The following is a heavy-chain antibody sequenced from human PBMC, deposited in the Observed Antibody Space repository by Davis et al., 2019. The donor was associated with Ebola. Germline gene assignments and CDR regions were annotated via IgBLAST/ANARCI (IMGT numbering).Heavy chain of an antibody. Sequence: ASVKVSCKASGYTFTNYYMHWVRQAPGQGLEWMGRINPNSGGTNYAQKFQGRVTMTRDTSISTAYMELRSLRSDDTAVYYCARDGTYYIGHCVSTSCFGVDYWGQGTLVTVSS. CDR1: GYTFTNYY. V-gene: IGHV1-2*06. D-gene: IGHD2-2*01. J-gene: IGHJ4*02. CDR3: ARDGTYYIGHCVSTSCFGVDY. CDR2: INPNSGGT.